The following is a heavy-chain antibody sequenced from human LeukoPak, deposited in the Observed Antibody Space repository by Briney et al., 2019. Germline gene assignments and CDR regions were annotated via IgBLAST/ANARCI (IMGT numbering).Heavy chain of an antibody. J-gene: IGHJ4*02. V-gene: IGHV3-64*01. CDR3: AREVMGIAVAGSLYY. CDR2: ISSNGGST. Sequence: GGSLRLSCAASGFTFSSYAMHWVRQAPGKGLEYVSAISSNGGSTYYANSVKGRFTISRDNSKNTLYLQMGSLRAEDMAVYYCAREVMGIAVAGSLYYWGQGTLVTVSS. D-gene: IGHD6-19*01. CDR1: GFTFSSYA.